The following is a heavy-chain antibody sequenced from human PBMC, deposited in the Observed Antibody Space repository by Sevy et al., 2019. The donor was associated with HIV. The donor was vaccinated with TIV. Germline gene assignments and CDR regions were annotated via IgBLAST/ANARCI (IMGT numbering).Heavy chain of an antibody. J-gene: IGHJ5*02. CDR3: AKEGKNIRSWFDP. Sequence: ASVKVSCKASGYSFTNYGIGWVRQAPGQGLEWMGWISSYNGYTNYVQNLQGRVTMTTDTSTSTAYMELRSLRSDDTAIYYCAKEGKNIRSWFDPWGQGTLVTVSS. V-gene: IGHV1-18*01. CDR2: ISSYNGYT. CDR1: GYSFTNYG. D-gene: IGHD3-3*02.